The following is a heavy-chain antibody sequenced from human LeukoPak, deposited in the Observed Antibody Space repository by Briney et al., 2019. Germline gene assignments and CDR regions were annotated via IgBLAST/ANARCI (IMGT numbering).Heavy chain of an antibody. CDR3: AKDRYFASGPIDY. CDR2: ISGSGSNT. V-gene: IGHV3-23*01. Sequence: GGSLRLSCAASGFTFSDYAMNWVRQAPGKGLEWVSSISGSGSNTYYADSVKGRFTISRDNSENTLYLQMNSLRAEDTAIYYCAKDRYFASGPIDYWGQGTLVTVSS. D-gene: IGHD3-10*01. CDR1: GFTFSDYA. J-gene: IGHJ4*02.